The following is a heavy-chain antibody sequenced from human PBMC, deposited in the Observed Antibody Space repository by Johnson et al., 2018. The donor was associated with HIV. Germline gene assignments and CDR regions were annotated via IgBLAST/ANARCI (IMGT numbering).Heavy chain of an antibody. CDR2: INNDGSST. CDR3: AKEGRGGAFDI. D-gene: IGHD2-15*01. J-gene: IGHJ3*02. CDR1: GFTFSGSA. Sequence: EVQLVESVGGLVQPGGSLKLACAASGFTFSGSALHWVRQASGKGLEWVSRINNDGSSTSYADSVKGRFTISRDNAKNTLYLQMNSLRAEDTAVYYCAKEGRGGAFDIWGQGTMVTVSS. V-gene: IGHV3-74*01.